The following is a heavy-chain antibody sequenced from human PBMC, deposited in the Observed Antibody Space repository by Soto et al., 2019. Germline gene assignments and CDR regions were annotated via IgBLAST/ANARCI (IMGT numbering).Heavy chain of an antibody. Sequence: SETLSLTCAVSGGSISSSNWWSWVRQTPGKGLEWIGEIYYSGSTNYNPSLKSRVTISVDTSKNQFSLKLSSVTAADTAVYYCARSKGGYNPGGFDYWGQGTLVTVSS. V-gene: IGHV4-4*02. J-gene: IGHJ4*02. CDR2: IYYSGST. CDR3: ARSKGGYNPGGFDY. D-gene: IGHD5-12*01. CDR1: GGSISSSNW.